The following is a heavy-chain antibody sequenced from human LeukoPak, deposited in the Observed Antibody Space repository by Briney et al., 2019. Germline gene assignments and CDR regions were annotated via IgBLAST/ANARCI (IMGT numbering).Heavy chain of an antibody. D-gene: IGHD6-13*01. CDR2: IRYDGSNK. Sequence: GGSLRLSCAASGFTFSSYGMHWVRQAPGKGLEWVAFIRYDGSNKYYADSVKGRFTISRDNSKNTLYLQMNSLRAEDTAVYYCAKDMGIAAAVGGYWGQGTLVTVSS. J-gene: IGHJ4*02. CDR3: AKDMGIAAAVGGY. CDR1: GFTFSSYG. V-gene: IGHV3-30*02.